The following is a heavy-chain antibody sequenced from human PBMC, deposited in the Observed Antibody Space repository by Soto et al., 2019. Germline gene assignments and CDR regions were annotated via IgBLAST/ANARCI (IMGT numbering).Heavy chain of an antibody. V-gene: IGHV4-59*01. CDR3: ARVRYSGYDHYYYMDV. Sequence: SETLSLTCTVSGGSISSYYWSWIRQPPGKGLEWIGYIYYSGSTNYNPSLKSRVTISVDTSKNQFSLKLSSVTAADTAVYYCARVRYSGYDHYYYMDVWGKGTTVTVSS. CDR1: GGSISSYY. CDR2: IYYSGST. D-gene: IGHD5-12*01. J-gene: IGHJ6*03.